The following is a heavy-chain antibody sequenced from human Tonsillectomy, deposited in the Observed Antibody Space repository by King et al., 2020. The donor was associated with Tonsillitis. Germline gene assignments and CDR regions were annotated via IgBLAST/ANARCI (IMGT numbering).Heavy chain of an antibody. D-gene: IGHD2-15*01. J-gene: IGHJ5*01. V-gene: IGHV5-51*01. Sequence: VQLVESGAEIKKPGESLKISCKDSGYNFNVYWIAWVRQVPGKGLEWMGTIFPGDSDTRYSPSFQGQVTMSVDQSNNTAHLQWNRLKASDTAIYYCARMSAGGYNWCDSWGQGTLVTVPS. CDR3: ARMSAGGYNWCDS. CDR1: GYNFNVYW. CDR2: IFPGDSDT.